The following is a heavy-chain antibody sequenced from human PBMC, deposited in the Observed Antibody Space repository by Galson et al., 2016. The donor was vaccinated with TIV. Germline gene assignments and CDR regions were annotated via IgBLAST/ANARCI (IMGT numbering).Heavy chain of an antibody. CDR2: ISGYSGNT. V-gene: IGHV1-18*04. J-gene: IGHJ4*02. Sequence: SVKVSCKASGYTFIGYYMHWVRQAPGQGLEWMGWISGYSGNTNYAQKFQGRVTMTTDTSTGTAYMELRSLRSDDTAVYYCARGATVTPYSFFDYWGQGTLVTVFS. D-gene: IGHD4-17*01. CDR3: ARGATVTPYSFFDY. CDR1: GYTFIGYY.